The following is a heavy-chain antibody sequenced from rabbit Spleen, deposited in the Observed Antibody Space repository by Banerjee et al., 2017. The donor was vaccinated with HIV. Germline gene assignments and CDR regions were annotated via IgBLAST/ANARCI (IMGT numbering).Heavy chain of an antibody. CDR1: GVSFSSSSY. J-gene: IGHJ4*01. CDR3: ARDGAGGSYFAL. V-gene: IGHV1S45*01. CDR2: IDIGSSGFT. Sequence: QEQLVESGGGLVKPGASLTLTCTASGVSFSSSSYMCWVRQAPGKGLEWIACIDIGSSGFTYFATWAKGRFTCSKTSSTTVTLQMTSLTAADTATYFCARDGAGGSYFALWGPGTLVTVS. D-gene: IGHD8-1*01.